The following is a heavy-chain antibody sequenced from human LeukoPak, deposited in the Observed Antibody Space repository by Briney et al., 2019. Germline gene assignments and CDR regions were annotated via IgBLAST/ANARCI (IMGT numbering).Heavy chain of an antibody. CDR2: ISSSSSYI. CDR1: GFTFSSYS. V-gene: IGHV3-21*01. D-gene: IGHD6-13*01. Sequence: GGSLRLSCAASGFTFSSYSMNWVRQAPGKGLEWVSSISSSSSYIYYADSVRGRFTISRDISKSTLYLQMNSLRVEDTALYFCAKSGAAAGKYFYYYHMDVWGKGTTVTISS. J-gene: IGHJ6*03. CDR3: AKSGAAAGKYFYYYHMDV.